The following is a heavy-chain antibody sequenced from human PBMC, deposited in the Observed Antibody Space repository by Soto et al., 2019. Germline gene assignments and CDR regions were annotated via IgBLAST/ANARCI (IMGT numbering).Heavy chain of an antibody. J-gene: IGHJ4*02. CDR3: ARVPTVVTTAYYFDY. D-gene: IGHD2-15*01. CDR1: GFTFSSYA. Sequence: QVQLVESGGGVVQPGRSLRLSCAASGFTFSSYAMHWVRQAPGKGLEWVAVISYDGSNKYYADSVKGRFTISRDNCKNTLYLQMNSLRAEDTAVYYCARVPTVVTTAYYFDYWGPGTLVTVSS. V-gene: IGHV3-30-3*01. CDR2: ISYDGSNK.